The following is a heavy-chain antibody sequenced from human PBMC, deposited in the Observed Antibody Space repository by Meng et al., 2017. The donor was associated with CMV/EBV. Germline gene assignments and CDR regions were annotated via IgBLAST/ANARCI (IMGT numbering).Heavy chain of an antibody. V-gene: IGHV1-2*02. D-gene: IGHD2-2*01. CDR3: ASDLRGSSRPIYYGMDV. Sequence: ASVKVSCKASGYTFTGYYMHWVRQAPGQGLEWMGWINPNSGGTNYAQKFQGRVTMTRDTSISTAYMELSRLRSDDTAVYYCASDLRGSSRPIYYGMDVWGQGTTVTVSS. CDR2: INPNSGGT. J-gene: IGHJ6*02. CDR1: GYTFTGYY.